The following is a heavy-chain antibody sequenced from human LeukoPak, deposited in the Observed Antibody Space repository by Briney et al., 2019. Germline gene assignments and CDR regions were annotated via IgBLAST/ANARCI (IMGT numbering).Heavy chain of an antibody. CDR3: ATIESSGDY. J-gene: IGHJ4*02. Sequence: GGSLRLSCAASGFTFSSYAMHWVRQAPGKGLEWVSVIYSGGSTYYADSVKGRFTISRDNSKNTLYLQMNSLRAEDTAVYYCATIESSGDYWGQGTLVTVSS. V-gene: IGHV3-66*01. D-gene: IGHD3-10*01. CDR1: GFTFSSYA. CDR2: IYSGGST.